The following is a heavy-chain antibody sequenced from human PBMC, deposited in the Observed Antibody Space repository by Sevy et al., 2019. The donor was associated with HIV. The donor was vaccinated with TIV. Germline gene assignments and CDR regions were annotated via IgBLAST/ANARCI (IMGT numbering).Heavy chain of an antibody. CDR1: GFTFSNYG. Sequence: GGSLRLSCAASGFTFSNYGIHRVRQAPSKGLEWVAFIRYDGSNEYYVDSVKGRFTISRDNSKSTLYLQMNSLSAEDTAVYYCAKDRKVLLVVYAIPFDALDIWGQGTMVTVSS. V-gene: IGHV3-30*02. J-gene: IGHJ3*02. D-gene: IGHD2-8*02. CDR2: IRYDGSNE. CDR3: AKDRKVLLVVYAIPFDALDI.